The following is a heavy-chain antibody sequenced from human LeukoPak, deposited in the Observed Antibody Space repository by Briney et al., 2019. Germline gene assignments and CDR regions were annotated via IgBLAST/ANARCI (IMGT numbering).Heavy chain of an antibody. Sequence: GGSLRLSCAASAFTFSSYSMNWVRQAPGKGLEWVSYISSSSSYIYYADSVKGRFTISRDNAKNSLYLQMNNLRAEDTAVYYCARATDYGDYLHFDYWGQGTLVTVSS. J-gene: IGHJ4*02. CDR2: ISSSSSYI. D-gene: IGHD4-17*01. CDR3: ARATDYGDYLHFDY. CDR1: AFTFSSYS. V-gene: IGHV3-21*01.